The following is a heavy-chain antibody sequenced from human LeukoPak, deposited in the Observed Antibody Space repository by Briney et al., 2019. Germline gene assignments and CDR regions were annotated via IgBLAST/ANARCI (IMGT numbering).Heavy chain of an antibody. CDR1: GYTFNAYF. J-gene: IGHJ4*02. V-gene: IGHV1-2*02. CDR2: INPNTGAT. Sequence: GASVKVSCKASGYTFNAYFMHWVRQAPGQGPEWMGWINPNTGATNNAQKFQGRVTMTRDTSITSAYMEVSRLRSDDTAVYYCARGRLHSSSWYDYWGQGTLVTVSS. D-gene: IGHD6-13*01. CDR3: ARGRLHSSSWYDY.